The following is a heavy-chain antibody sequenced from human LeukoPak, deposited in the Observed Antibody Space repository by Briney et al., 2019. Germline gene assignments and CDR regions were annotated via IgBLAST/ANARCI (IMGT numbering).Heavy chain of an antibody. V-gene: IGHV3-23*01. CDR1: GFTFSTYA. Sequence: GGSLRLSCAASGFTFSTYAMNWVRQAPGEGLEWVSAISGSGAGTYYADFVKGRFTISRDNSKNTLYLQMNSLRADDTAVYYCAKPSGSGSYYPDYWGQGTLVTVSS. J-gene: IGHJ4*02. CDR2: ISGSGAGT. D-gene: IGHD3-10*01. CDR3: AKPSGSGSYYPDY.